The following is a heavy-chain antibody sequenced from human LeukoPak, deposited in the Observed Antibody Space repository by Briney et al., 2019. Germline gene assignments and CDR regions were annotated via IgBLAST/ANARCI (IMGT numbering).Heavy chain of an antibody. CDR1: GGSISSGGYY. D-gene: IGHD3-3*01. CDR2: IYYSGST. J-gene: IGHJ5*02. V-gene: IGHV4-31*03. CDR3: AAGRNFGVVAGWFDP. Sequence: SETLSLTCTVSGGSISSGGYYWSWIRQHPGKGLEWIGYIYYSGSTYYNPSLKSRVTISVDTSKNQFSLKLSSVTAADTAVYYCAAGRNFGVVAGWFDPWGQGTLVTVSS.